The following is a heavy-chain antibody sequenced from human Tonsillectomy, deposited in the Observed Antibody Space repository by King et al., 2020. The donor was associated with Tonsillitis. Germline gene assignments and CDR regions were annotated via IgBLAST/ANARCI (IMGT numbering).Heavy chain of an antibody. J-gene: IGHJ6*02. CDR2: ISTSSSYI. CDR1: GFTFSSYT. CDR3: ARGEGYTSGNYYYNGMDV. D-gene: IGHD5-18*01. V-gene: IGHV3-21*01. Sequence: VQLVESGGGLVKPGGSLRLSCAASGFTFSSYTMNWVRQAPGKGLEWVSSISTSSSYIYYADSVKGRFTISRDNAKNSLDLQMNSLRAEDTALYYCARGEGYTSGNYYYNGMDVWGQGTTVTVSS.